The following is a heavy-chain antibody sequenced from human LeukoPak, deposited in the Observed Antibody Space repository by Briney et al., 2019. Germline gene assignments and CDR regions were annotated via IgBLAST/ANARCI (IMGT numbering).Heavy chain of an antibody. D-gene: IGHD6-13*01. Sequence: SETLSLTCTVSGGSISSYYWSWIRQPPGKGLEWIGYIYYSGSTNYNPSLKSRVTISVDTSKNQFSLKLSSETAADTAVYYCATRIAAAGGFDYWGQGTLVTVSS. CDR3: ATRIAAAGGFDY. V-gene: IGHV4-59*08. CDR1: GGSISSYY. J-gene: IGHJ4*02. CDR2: IYYSGST.